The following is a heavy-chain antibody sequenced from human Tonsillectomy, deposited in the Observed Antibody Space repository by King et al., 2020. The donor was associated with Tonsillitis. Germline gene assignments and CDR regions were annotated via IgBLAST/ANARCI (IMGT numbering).Heavy chain of an antibody. J-gene: IGHJ3*02. CDR3: ARETPGDYGDYYHAFDI. Sequence: VQLQESGPGLVKPSETLSLTCTVSGGSISSYYWSWIRQPPGKGLEWIGYIYYSGSTNYNPSLQSRVTISVDTSKNQFSLKLSSVTAADTAVYYCARETPGDYGDYYHAFDIWGQGTMVTVSS. CDR1: GGSISSYY. D-gene: IGHD4-17*01. CDR2: IYYSGST. V-gene: IGHV4-59*01.